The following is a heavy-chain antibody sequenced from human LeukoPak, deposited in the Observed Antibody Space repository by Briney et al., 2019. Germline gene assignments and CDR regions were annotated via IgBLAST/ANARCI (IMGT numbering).Heavy chain of an antibody. Sequence: NASETLSLTCTVSGGSISSYYWSRIRQPPGKGLEWIGYIYYSGSTNYNPSLKSRVTISVDTSKNQFSLKLSSVTAADTAVYYCARAGGWWLDWFDPWGQGTLVTVSS. CDR1: GGSISSYY. V-gene: IGHV4-59*01. D-gene: IGHD2-15*01. J-gene: IGHJ5*02. CDR3: ARAGGWWLDWFDP. CDR2: IYYSGST.